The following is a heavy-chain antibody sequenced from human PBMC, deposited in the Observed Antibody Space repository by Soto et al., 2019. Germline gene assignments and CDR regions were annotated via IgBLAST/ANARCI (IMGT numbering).Heavy chain of an antibody. D-gene: IGHD2-21*02. CDR3: AREIVTAGGNNYFDP. Sequence: SETLSLTCGVSGGTVSSSHWLSLFRHSPSRGLEWIGNVYHTGDTNFNPSLQSRVTFSVDKSNNQFSLRLTSLTAADTAVYFCAREIVTAGGNNYFDPWGPGTLVTVSS. J-gene: IGHJ5*02. V-gene: IGHV4-4*02. CDR2: VYHTGDT. CDR1: GGTVSSSHW.